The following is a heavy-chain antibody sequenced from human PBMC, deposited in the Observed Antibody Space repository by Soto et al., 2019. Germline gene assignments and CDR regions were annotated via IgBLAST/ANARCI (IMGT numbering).Heavy chain of an antibody. CDR2: ISYDGSNK. J-gene: IGHJ6*02. D-gene: IGHD6-13*01. V-gene: IGHV3-30*18. CDR3: AKGLGRGSSWPADYYYYYGMDV. Sequence: GGSLRLSCAASGFTFSSYGMHWVRQAPGKGLEWVAVISYDGSNKYYADSVKGRFTISRDNSKNTLYLQMNSLRAEDTAVYYCAKGLGRGSSWPADYYYYYGMDVWGQGTTVTVSS. CDR1: GFTFSSYG.